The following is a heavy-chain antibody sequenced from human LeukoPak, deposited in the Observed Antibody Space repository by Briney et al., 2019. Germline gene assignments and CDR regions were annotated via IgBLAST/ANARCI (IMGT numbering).Heavy chain of an antibody. Sequence: GGSLRLSCAASGFTFSSYGMHWVRRAPGKGLEWVAVISYDGSNKYYADSVKGRFTISRDNSKNTLYLQMNSLRAEDTAVYYCAKAGVLRYFDWLLSANYYGMDVWGQGTTVTVSS. CDR3: AKAGVLRYFDWLLSANYYGMDV. J-gene: IGHJ6*02. CDR2: ISYDGSNK. D-gene: IGHD3-9*01. V-gene: IGHV3-30*18. CDR1: GFTFSSYG.